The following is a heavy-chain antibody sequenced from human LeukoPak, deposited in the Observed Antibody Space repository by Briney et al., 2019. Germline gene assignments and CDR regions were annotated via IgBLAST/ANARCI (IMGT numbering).Heavy chain of an antibody. CDR3: ARHGVIDPQEFDY. Sequence: PSETLSLTCTVSGGSISSSSYYWGWIRQPPGKGLEWIGSIYYSGSTYYNPSLKSRVTISVDTSKNQFSLKLSSVTAADTAVYYCARHGVIDPQEFDYWGQGTLVTVSS. D-gene: IGHD3-22*01. V-gene: IGHV4-39*01. CDR1: GGSISSSSYY. CDR2: IYYSGST. J-gene: IGHJ4*02.